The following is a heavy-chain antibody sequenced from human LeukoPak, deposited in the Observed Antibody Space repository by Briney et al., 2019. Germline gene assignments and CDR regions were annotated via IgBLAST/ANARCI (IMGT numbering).Heavy chain of an antibody. V-gene: IGHV3-30*02. CDR3: AKWSYYCSSSSCPQYYYYMDV. CDR2: LRYDGSDK. CDR1: GFPLSSYG. J-gene: IGHJ6*03. Sequence: PGGSLRLSCSGSGFPLSSYGMRSVRPAPGKGLVWVAFLRYDGSDKYYADSVTGRLTISRDNSKNTLYLQMNSLRAEDTAVYYCAKWSYYCSSSSCPQYYYYMDVWGKGTTVTVSS. D-gene: IGHD2-2*01.